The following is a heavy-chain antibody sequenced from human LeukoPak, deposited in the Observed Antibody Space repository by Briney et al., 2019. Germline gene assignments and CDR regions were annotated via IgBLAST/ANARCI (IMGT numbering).Heavy chain of an antibody. J-gene: IGHJ6*03. Sequence: ASVKVSCKASGYTFTGYYMHWVRQAPGQGLEWMGWINPHSGGTNYAQKFQGRVTMTRDTSIGTAYMELSSLRFDDTAVYYCASEVLPDPHYYCFMDLGARESALTVSS. CDR2: INPHSGGT. V-gene: IGHV1-2*02. CDR1: GYTFTGYY. CDR3: ASEVLPDPHYYCFMDL. D-gene: IGHD2-2*01.